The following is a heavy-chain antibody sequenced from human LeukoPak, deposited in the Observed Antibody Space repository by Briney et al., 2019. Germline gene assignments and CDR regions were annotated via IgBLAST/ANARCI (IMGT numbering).Heavy chain of an antibody. Sequence: ASLKVSCKASGYTFTGYFMHSVRQAPGQGLEWMGWINPNIGGANYAQTFQGRVTMTRDTSISSACMELSRLRSDETAVYYSARSEITMTVVLEYNWFDPWGQGTLGTVS. J-gene: IGHJ5*02. CDR3: ARSEITMTVVLEYNWFDP. CDR2: INPNIGGA. CDR1: GYTFTGYF. V-gene: IGHV1-2*02. D-gene: IGHD3-22*01.